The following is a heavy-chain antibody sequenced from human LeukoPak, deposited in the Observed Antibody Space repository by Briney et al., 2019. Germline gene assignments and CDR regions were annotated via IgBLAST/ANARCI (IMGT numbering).Heavy chain of an antibody. D-gene: IGHD1-14*01. CDR3: ARAGGNPFDYYYQMDV. CDR1: GFTFSNYW. V-gene: IGHV3-7*01. CDR2: IKQDGSEK. Sequence: GGSLRLSCAASGFTFSNYWMSWVRQAPGKGLEGVANIKQDGSEKYYVDSVKGRFTISRHNAKKSLYLQMNSLRAEDTALYYCARAGGNPFDYYYQMDVWGKGTTVTVSS. J-gene: IGHJ6*03.